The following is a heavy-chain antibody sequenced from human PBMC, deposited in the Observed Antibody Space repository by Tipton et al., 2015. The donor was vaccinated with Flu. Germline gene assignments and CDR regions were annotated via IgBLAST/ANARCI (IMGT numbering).Heavy chain of an antibody. CDR2: ISPIFGTA. D-gene: IGHD3-16*01. J-gene: IGHJ4*02. CDR3: ARLFGGLDY. V-gene: IGHV1-69*06. Sequence: QSGAEVKKPGSSVKVSCKASGDTFSSYAISWVRQAPGQGLEWMGGISPIFGTANYAQKFQGRVTITADKSTGTADMELSSLRSEDTAVYYCARLFGGLDYWGQGTLVTVSS. CDR1: GDTFSSYA.